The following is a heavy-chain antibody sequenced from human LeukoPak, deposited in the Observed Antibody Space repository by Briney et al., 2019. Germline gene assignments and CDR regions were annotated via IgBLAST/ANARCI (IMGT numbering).Heavy chain of an antibody. J-gene: IGHJ4*02. CDR1: GGSISSYY. CDR2: IYYSGST. V-gene: IGHV4-59*01. D-gene: IGHD1-26*01. CDR3: ARGGSGIDY. Sequence: SETLSLTCTVSGGSISSYYWSWIRQPPGKGLEWIGYIYYSGSTNYNPSLKSRVTISVDTSKNQFSLKLSSVTAADTAVYYCARGGSGIDYWGQGTLVTVSS.